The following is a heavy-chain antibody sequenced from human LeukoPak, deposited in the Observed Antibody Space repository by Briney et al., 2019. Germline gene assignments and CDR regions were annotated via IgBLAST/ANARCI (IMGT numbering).Heavy chain of an antibody. V-gene: IGHV3-23*01. J-gene: IGHJ4*02. CDR3: AKGHADSSGYYYSDS. CDR1: GFIFSNYG. Sequence: PGGSLRLSCAASGFIFSNYGMSWVRQAPGKWLEWVSGSRGNADTTYYADSVKGRFSIFRDNSKNMLYLQMNSLRVEDTAVYYCAKGHADSSGYYYSDSWGQGTLVTVPS. D-gene: IGHD3-22*01. CDR2: SRGNADTT.